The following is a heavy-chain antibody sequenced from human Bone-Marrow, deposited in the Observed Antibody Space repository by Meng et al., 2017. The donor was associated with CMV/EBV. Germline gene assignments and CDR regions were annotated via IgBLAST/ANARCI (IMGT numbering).Heavy chain of an antibody. CDR1: GESFSDHY. Sequence: GSLRLSCAVYGESFSDHYWTWIRQPPGKGLEWIGEINHSGSTNYNPSLKSRVTISVDTSKNQFSLKLSSVTAADTAVYYCARGPYGATLDYWGQGTLVTFSS. V-gene: IGHV4-34*01. CDR2: INHSGST. J-gene: IGHJ4*02. CDR3: ARGPYGATLDY. D-gene: IGHD4/OR15-4a*01.